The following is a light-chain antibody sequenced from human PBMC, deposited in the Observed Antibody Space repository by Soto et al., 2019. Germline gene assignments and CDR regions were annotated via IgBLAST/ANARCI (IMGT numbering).Light chain of an antibody. CDR2: YND. J-gene: IGLJ1*01. V-gene: IGLV1-44*01. CDR3: AVWDDSLSRDV. Sequence: QSVLTQPPSASGTPGQRVTISCSGSSSNIGFNTVSWYQQLPGTAPRLVIYYNDQRPSGFPDRFSGSKSGTSASLAISGLQPEDEADYYCAVWDDSLSRDVFATGTKLTVL. CDR1: SSNIGFNT.